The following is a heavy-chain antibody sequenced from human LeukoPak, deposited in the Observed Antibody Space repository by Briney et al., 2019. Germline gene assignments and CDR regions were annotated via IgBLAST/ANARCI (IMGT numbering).Heavy chain of an antibody. J-gene: IGHJ5*02. CDR1: GGSISSYF. V-gene: IGHV4-59*01. CDR3: ARALLAWFDP. Sequence: SETLSLTCTVSGGSISSYFWSWIRQPPGKGLEWIGYIYYSGSTIYNPSLKSRVTISVDTSKNQFSLKLSSVTAADTAVYYCARALLAWFDPWGQGTLVTVSS. CDR2: IYYSGST. D-gene: IGHD2-21*01.